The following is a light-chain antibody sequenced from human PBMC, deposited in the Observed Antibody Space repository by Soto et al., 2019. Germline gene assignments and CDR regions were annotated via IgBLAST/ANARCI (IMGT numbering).Light chain of an antibody. Sequence: QSALTQPASVSGSPGQSITLSCTGNSSDVGGYNYVSWYQQHPGKAPKLMIYDVSNRPSGVSNRFSGSKSGNTASLTISGLQAEDEADYYCSSYTSSSVVFGGGTKVTVL. J-gene: IGLJ2*01. CDR3: SSYTSSSVV. CDR1: SSDVGGYNY. CDR2: DVS. V-gene: IGLV2-14*01.